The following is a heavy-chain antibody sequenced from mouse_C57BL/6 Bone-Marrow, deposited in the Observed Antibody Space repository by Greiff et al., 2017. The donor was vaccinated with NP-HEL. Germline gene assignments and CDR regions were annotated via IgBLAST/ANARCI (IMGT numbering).Heavy chain of an antibody. Sequence: EVMLVESGGGLVQPGGSLSLSCAASGFTFTDYYMSWVRQPPGKALEWLGFIRNKANGYTTEYSASVKGRFTISRDNSQRILYLQMNALRAEDSATYYCARSIYYDYADDPFYARDYWGQGTSVTVSS. J-gene: IGHJ4*01. D-gene: IGHD2-4*01. CDR3: ARSIYYDYADDPFYARDY. CDR2: IRNKANGYTT. V-gene: IGHV7-3*01. CDR1: GFTFTDYY.